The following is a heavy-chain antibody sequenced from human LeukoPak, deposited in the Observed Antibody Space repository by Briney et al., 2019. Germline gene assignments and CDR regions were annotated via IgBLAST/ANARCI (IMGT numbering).Heavy chain of an antibody. V-gene: IGHV4-59*01. CDR3: ARGQWLVLGYWYFDL. D-gene: IGHD6-19*01. CDR1: GDSISNYF. J-gene: IGHJ2*01. CDR2: IYYSGST. Sequence: SETLSLTCTVSGDSISNYFWSWIRQPPGKGLEWIGYIYYSGSTNYNPSLKSRVTISVDTSKNEFSLKLSSVTAADTAVYYCARGQWLVLGYWYFDLWGRGTLVTVSS.